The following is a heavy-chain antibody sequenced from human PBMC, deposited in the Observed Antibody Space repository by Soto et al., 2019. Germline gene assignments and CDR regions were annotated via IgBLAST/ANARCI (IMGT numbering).Heavy chain of an antibody. Sequence: GGSLRLSCAASGFTFDDYAMHWVRQAPGKGLEWVSGISSDGTTTTYADSANGRFTVSRDNAANTLYLQMSSLRAEDTAVYYCAREYYGVLTGYYNDYWGQGTLVTAPQ. CDR3: AREYYGVLTGYYNDY. D-gene: IGHD3-9*01. CDR2: ISSDGTTT. V-gene: IGHV3-74*01. CDR1: GFTFDDYA. J-gene: IGHJ4*02.